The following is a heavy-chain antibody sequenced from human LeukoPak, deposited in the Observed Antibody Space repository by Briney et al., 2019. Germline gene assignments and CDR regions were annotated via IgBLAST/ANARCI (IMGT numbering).Heavy chain of an antibody. D-gene: IGHD6-13*01. J-gene: IGHJ6*03. CDR1: GGTFSSYD. V-gene: IGHV1-8*03. CDR3: ARGPSGSWSSRVRYMDV. CDR2: MNPNSGNT. Sequence: GASVKVSCKASGGTFSSYDINWVRQATGQGLEWMGWMNPNSGNTGYAQKFQGRVTITWNTSISTAFMDLSSLRSEDTAVYYCARGPSGSWSSRVRYMDVWGKGTTVTVSS.